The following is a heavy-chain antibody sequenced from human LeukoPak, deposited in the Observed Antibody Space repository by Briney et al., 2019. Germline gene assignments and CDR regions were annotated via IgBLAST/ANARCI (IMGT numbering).Heavy chain of an antibody. Sequence: SGTLSLTCAVSGGSISSSNWWSWVRQPPGKGLEWIGEIYHSGSTNYNPSLKSRVTISVDKSKNQFSLKLSSVTAADTAVYYCAGLGYCSGGSCYDNWFDPWGQGTLVTVSS. V-gene: IGHV4-4*02. J-gene: IGHJ5*02. CDR3: AGLGYCSGGSCYDNWFDP. CDR2: IYHSGST. D-gene: IGHD2-15*01. CDR1: GGSISSSNW.